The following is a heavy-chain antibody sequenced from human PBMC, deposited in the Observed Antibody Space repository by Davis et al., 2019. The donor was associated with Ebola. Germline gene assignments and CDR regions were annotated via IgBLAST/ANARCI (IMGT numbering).Heavy chain of an antibody. D-gene: IGHD3-9*01. V-gene: IGHV4-59*10. CDR3: ARGDILTGYPPLRDLNWFDP. J-gene: IGHJ5*02. Sequence: PSETLSLTCAVYGGSFSGYYWSWIRQPAGKGLEWIGRIYTSGSTNYNPSLKSRVTMSVDTSKNQFSLKLSSVTAADTAVYYCARGDILTGYPPLRDLNWFDPWGQGTLVTVSS. CDR2: IYTSGST. CDR1: GGSFSGYY.